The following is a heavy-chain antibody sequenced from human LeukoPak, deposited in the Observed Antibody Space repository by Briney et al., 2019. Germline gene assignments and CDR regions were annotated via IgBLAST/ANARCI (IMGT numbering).Heavy chain of an antibody. CDR1: GYTFTSYG. CDR2: ISAYNGNT. CDR3: ARDARRGVELKAFDI. J-gene: IGHJ3*02. V-gene: IGHV1-18*01. Sequence: GASVKVSCKASGYTFTSYGISWVRQAPGQGLEWMGWISAYNGNTNYAQKLQGRVTMTTDTSTSTAYMELRSLRSDDTAVYYCARDARRGVELKAFDIWGQGTMVTVSS. D-gene: IGHD1-7*01.